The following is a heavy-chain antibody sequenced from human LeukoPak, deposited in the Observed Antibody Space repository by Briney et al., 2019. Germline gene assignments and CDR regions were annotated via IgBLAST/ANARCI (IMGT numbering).Heavy chain of an antibody. Sequence: GXSLXLSCAASGFTLSSYEMNWVRQAPGKGLEWVSYISSSASTTHYADSVMGRFTISRDNAKNSLYLQMNSLRAEDTAVYYCARGRYSRYFDYWGQGTLVTVSS. CDR3: ARGRYSRYFDY. V-gene: IGHV3-48*03. CDR1: GFTLSSYE. CDR2: ISSSASTT. D-gene: IGHD6-13*01. J-gene: IGHJ4*02.